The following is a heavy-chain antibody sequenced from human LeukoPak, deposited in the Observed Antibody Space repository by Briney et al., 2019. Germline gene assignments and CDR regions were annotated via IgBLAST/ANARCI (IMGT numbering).Heavy chain of an antibody. V-gene: IGHV3-7*01. Sequence: GGSLRLSCAASGFTFRTYWMTWVRQAPGKGLEWVTNIHQDGSEKNYVDSVKGRFTISRDNAKNSLYLQMTSLRAEDTAVYYCAREGSSAISHAADYWGQGTLVTVSS. CDR1: GFTFRTYW. CDR2: IHQDGSEK. CDR3: AREGSSAISHAADY. D-gene: IGHD2-21*01. J-gene: IGHJ4*02.